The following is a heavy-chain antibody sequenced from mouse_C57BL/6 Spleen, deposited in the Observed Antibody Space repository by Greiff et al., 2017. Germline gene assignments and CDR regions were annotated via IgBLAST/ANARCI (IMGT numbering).Heavy chain of an antibody. V-gene: IGHV5-6*01. CDR2: ISSGGSYT. Sequence: EVKVVESGGDLVKPGGSLKLSCAASGFTFSSYGMSWVRQTPDKRLEWVATISSGGSYTYYPDSVKGRFTISRDNAKKTLYLQMSSLKSEDTAMYYCARHEGGSSYAMDYWGQGTSVTVSS. CDR3: ARHEGGSSYAMDY. CDR1: GFTFSSYG. J-gene: IGHJ4*01. D-gene: IGHD1-3*01.